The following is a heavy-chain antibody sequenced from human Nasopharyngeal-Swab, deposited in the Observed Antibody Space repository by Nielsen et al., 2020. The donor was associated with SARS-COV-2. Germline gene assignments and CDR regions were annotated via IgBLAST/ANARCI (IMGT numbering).Heavy chain of an antibody. D-gene: IGHD3-16*02. Sequence: SETLSLTCTVSGGSISSHYWSWIRQPPGKGLECIVSIYFIGSTSYNPSLKSRVTMSVDTSKNQFSLNLTSVTAADTAVYYCARVALGSYLRGRGMDVWGQGTTVTVSS. CDR1: GGSISSHY. CDR2: IYFIGST. J-gene: IGHJ6*02. CDR3: ARVALGSYLRGRGMDV. V-gene: IGHV4-59*11.